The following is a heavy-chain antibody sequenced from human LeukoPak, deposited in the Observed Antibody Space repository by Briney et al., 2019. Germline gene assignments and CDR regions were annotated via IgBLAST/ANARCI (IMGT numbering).Heavy chain of an antibody. CDR1: GLTFEDYG. V-gene: IGHV3-20*04. CDR3: ARGVSVLRYFDWLSGDASDI. Sequence: PGGPLKLSCEASGLTFEDYGMSGVRQAQGKGLDGVLVINWNGGSTGYADSVKGRFTISRDNAKNSLYLQMNSLRAEDTALYYCARGVSVLRYFDWLSGDASDIWGQGTMVTVSS. J-gene: IGHJ3*02. CDR2: INWNGGST. D-gene: IGHD3-9*01.